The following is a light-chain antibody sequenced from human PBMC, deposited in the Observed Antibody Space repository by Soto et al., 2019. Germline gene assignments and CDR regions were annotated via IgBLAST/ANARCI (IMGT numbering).Light chain of an antibody. CDR3: QTWGTGEV. CDR2: LNSDGSH. V-gene: IGLV4-69*01. CDR1: SGHSSYA. Sequence: QSVLTQSPSASASLGASVKLTCTLSSGHSSYAIAWHQQQPEKGPRYLMKLNSDGSHSKGDGIPDRFSGSSSGAERYLTISNLQSEDEADYYCQTWGTGEVFGGGPKLTVL. J-gene: IGLJ2*01.